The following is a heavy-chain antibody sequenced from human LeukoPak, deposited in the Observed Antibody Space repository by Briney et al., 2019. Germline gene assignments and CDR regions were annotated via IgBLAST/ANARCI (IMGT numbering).Heavy chain of an antibody. D-gene: IGHD5-12*01. Sequence: PSQTLSLTCTVSGGSISSGDYCWSWIRQPPGKGLEWIGYIYYSGSTYYTPSLKSRVTISVDTSKNQFSLKLSSVTAADTAVYYCARGDRYSGYVPKLPFDYWGQRTLVTVSS. J-gene: IGHJ4*02. CDR2: IYYSGST. CDR1: GGSISSGDYC. V-gene: IGHV4-30-4*01. CDR3: ARGDRYSGYVPKLPFDY.